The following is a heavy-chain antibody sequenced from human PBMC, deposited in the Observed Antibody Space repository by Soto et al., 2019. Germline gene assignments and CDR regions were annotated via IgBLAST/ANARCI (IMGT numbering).Heavy chain of an antibody. Sequence: QVQLQQWGAGLLKPSETLSLTCAVYGGSFSGYYWSWIRQPPGKGLEWIGEINHSGSTNYNPSLKSRVTISVDTSKNQFSLKLSSVTAADTAVYYCARGLSPPLWYYWGQGTLVTVSS. CDR1: GGSFSGYY. V-gene: IGHV4-34*01. J-gene: IGHJ4*02. CDR3: ARGLSPPLWYY. D-gene: IGHD2-21*01. CDR2: INHSGST.